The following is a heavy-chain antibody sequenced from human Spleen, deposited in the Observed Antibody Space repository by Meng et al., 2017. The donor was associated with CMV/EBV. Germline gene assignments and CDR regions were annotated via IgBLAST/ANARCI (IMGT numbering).Heavy chain of an antibody. V-gene: IGHV3-48*03. J-gene: IGHJ4*02. D-gene: IGHD6-19*01. CDR2: ISSSGYTI. Sequence: GESLKISCAASGFTFSTYEINWVRQAPGKGLDWVSYISSSGYTIYYSDSVKGRFTVSRDNARNSLFLQMNSLRAEGTAVYYCASFTSSGQYYFDYWGQGTLVTVSS. CDR3: ASFTSSGQYYFDY. CDR1: GFTFSTYE.